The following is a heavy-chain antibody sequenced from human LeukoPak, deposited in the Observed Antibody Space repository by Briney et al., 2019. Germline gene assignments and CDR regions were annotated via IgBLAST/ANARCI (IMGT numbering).Heavy chain of an antibody. V-gene: IGHV3-20*04. D-gene: IGHD2-15*01. CDR3: ARGDIVVVVAATPKDAFDI. J-gene: IGHJ3*02. CDR2: INWNGGST. Sequence: GGSLRLSCAASGFTFDDYGMSWVRQAPGKGLEWVSGINWNGGSTGYADSVKGRFTISRDHAKNSLYLQMNSLRAEDTALYYCARGDIVVVVAATPKDAFDIWGQGTMVTVSS. CDR1: GFTFDDYG.